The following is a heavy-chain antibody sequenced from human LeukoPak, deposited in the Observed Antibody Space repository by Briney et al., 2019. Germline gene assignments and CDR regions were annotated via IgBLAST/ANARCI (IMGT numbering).Heavy chain of an antibody. J-gene: IGHJ6*04. CDR3: VRFLRDIVVAPAKNRHYYYGMDV. CDR2: ISSSGSTI. CDR1: GFTFSSYE. V-gene: IGHV3-48*03. Sequence: PGGSLRLSCAASGFTFSSYEMNWVRQAPGKGLEWVSYISSSGSTIYYADSVKGRFTISRDNAKNSLYLQMNSLRAEDTAVYYCVRFLRDIVVAPAKNRHYYYGMDVWGKGTTVTVSS. D-gene: IGHD2-2*01.